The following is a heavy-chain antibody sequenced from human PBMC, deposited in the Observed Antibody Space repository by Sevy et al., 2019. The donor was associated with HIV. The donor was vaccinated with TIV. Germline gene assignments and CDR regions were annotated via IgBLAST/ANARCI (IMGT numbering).Heavy chain of an antibody. V-gene: IGHV3-21*01. CDR2: ISSSSSYI. CDR1: GFTFSSYS. D-gene: IGHD3-9*01. Sequence: GGSLRLSCAASGFTFSSYSMNWVRQAPGKGLEWVSSISSSSSYIYYADSVKGRFTISRDNAKNSLYLQMNSLRAEDTVVYYWARVRYFDWTDAFDIWGQGTMVTVSS. CDR3: ARVRYFDWTDAFDI. J-gene: IGHJ3*02.